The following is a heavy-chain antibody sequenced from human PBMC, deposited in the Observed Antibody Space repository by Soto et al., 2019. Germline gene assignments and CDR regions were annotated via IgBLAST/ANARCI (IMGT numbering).Heavy chain of an antibody. V-gene: IGHV3-7*01. J-gene: IGHJ4*02. CDR2: IKQDGSEK. Sequence: EVQLVESGGGLVQPGGSLRLSCAASGFTFSSYWMSWVRQAPGKGLEWVANIKQDGSEKYYVDSVKGRFTISRDNAKNSLYLKMNSLRAEDTAVFYCARDRGGALGYCSGGSCYLSYWGQGTLVTVSS. CDR1: GFTFSSYW. D-gene: IGHD2-15*01. CDR3: ARDRGGALGYCSGGSCYLSY.